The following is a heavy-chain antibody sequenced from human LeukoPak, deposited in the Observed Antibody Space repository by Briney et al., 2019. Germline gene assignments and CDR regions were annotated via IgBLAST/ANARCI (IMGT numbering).Heavy chain of an antibody. D-gene: IGHD2-2*01. V-gene: IGHV4-30-4*08. J-gene: IGHJ3*02. CDR2: IYYSGST. Sequence: SETLSLTCTVSGGSISSGDYYWSWIRQPPGKGLEWIGYIYYSGSTYYNPSLKSRVTISVDTSKNQFSLKLSSVTAADTAVYYCARVVQPIDAFDIWGQGTMVTVSS. CDR1: GGSISSGDYY. CDR3: ARVVQPIDAFDI.